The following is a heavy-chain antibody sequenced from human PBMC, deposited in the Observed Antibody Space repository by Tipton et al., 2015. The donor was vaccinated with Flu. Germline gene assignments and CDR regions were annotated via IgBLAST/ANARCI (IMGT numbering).Heavy chain of an antibody. CDR2: IKQDGSEK. CDR1: GFTFSSYW. J-gene: IGHJ4*02. V-gene: IGHV3-7*01. Sequence: SLRLSCAASGFTFSSYWMTWVRQAPGKGLGWVANIKQDGSEKYYVDSVKGRFTISRDNAKNSLYLQMNSLGAEDTAVYYCARVRYRNSYHYFDYWGQGTLVTVSS. CDR3: ARVRYRNSYHYFDY. D-gene: IGHD5-18*01.